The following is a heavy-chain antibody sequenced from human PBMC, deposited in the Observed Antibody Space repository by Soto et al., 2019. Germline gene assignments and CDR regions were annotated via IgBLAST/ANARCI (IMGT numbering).Heavy chain of an antibody. Sequence: PGGSLRLSCAASGFTLRTYTMNWVRQAPGKGLEWVSSISISSSDRYYADSVRGRFTIPRDNAKNALYLQMNSLRADDTAVYFCVRGMNPLFGGQGTLVTVSS. V-gene: IGHV3-21*06. J-gene: IGHJ4*01. CDR3: VRGMNPLF. CDR2: ISISSSDR. CDR1: GFTLRTYT.